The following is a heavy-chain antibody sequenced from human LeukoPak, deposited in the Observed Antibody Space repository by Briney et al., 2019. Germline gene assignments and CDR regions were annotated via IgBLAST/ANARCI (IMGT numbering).Heavy chain of an antibody. D-gene: IGHD6-19*01. CDR3: AIILPRVEVADNFDY. CDR1: GYILTDLS. V-gene: IGHV1-24*01. J-gene: IGHJ4*01. Sequence: VKVSCKVSGYILTDLSIHWVRQAPGKGLEWMGGFDPEDGETIYAQKVQGRVTMTEDRSTDTAYMGLSRLRSEDTAVYHCAIILPRVEVADNFDYWGHGTLVTVSS. CDR2: FDPEDGET.